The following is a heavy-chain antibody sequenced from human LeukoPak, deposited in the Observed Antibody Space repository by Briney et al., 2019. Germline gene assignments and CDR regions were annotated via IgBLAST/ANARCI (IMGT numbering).Heavy chain of an antibody. J-gene: IGHJ4*02. CDR1: GGTFSSYA. D-gene: IGHD1-26*01. CDR2: IIPIFGTA. V-gene: IGHV1-69*05. CDR3: ARTNGYSGSSYYFDY. Sequence: ASVKVSCKASGGTFSSYASSWVRQAPGQGLEWMGGIIPIFGTANYAQKFQGRVTITTDESTSTAYMELSSLRSEDTAVYYCARTNGYSGSSYYFDYWGQGTLVTVSS.